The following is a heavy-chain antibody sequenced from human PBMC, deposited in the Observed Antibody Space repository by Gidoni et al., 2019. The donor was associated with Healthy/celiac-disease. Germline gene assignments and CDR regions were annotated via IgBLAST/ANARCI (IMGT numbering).Heavy chain of an antibody. CDR2: IIPIFGTA. D-gene: IGHD5-12*01. Sequence: QVQLVQSGAEVKKPGSSVKVSCKASGGPFSSYASSWVRQAPGQGLEWMGGIIPIFGTANYAQKFQGRVTITADESTSTAYMELSSLRSEDTAVYYCAGLPQRWLQSVWFDPWGQGTLVTVSS. CDR3: AGLPQRWLQSVWFDP. V-gene: IGHV1-69*01. CDR1: GGPFSSYA. J-gene: IGHJ5*02.